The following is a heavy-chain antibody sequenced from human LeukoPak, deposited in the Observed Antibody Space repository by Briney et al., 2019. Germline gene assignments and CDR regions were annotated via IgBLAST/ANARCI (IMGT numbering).Heavy chain of an antibody. J-gene: IGHJ4*02. D-gene: IGHD1-26*01. CDR3: ARDVRDIVGATTSQLFDY. V-gene: IGHV3-7*01. CDR2: IKKDGSEK. Sequence: GGSLRLSCAASGFTFSSYWMSWVRQAPGKGLEWVANIKKDGSEKYYVDSVKGRFTISRDNAKNSLYLQMNSLRAEDTAVYYCARDVRDIVGATTSQLFDYWGQGTLVTVSS. CDR1: GFTFSSYW.